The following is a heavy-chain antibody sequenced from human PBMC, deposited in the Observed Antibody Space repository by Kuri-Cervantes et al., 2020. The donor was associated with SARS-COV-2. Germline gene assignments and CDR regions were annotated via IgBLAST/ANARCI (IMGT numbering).Heavy chain of an antibody. CDR1: GGTFSSYA. CDR3: ARGLGDPSSGYFDY. Sequence: AVKVSCKASGGTFSSYAISWGRQAPGQGLEWMGGIIPIFGTANYAQKFQGRVTITTDESTSTAYMELSSLRSEDTAVYYCARGLGDPSSGYFDYWGQGTLVTVSS. V-gene: IGHV1-69*05. D-gene: IGHD3-16*01. J-gene: IGHJ4*02. CDR2: IIPIFGTA.